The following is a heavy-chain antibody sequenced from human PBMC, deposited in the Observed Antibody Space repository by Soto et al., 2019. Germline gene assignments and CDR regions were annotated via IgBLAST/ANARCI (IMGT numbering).Heavy chain of an antibody. D-gene: IGHD2-15*01. V-gene: IGHV4-4*02. CDR3: ARDFEDVVVVAASRLIYYYMDV. CDR2: IHHSGRT. Sequence: QVQLQESGPGLVKPSGTLSLTCAVSSGSISSSNWWSWVRQPPGKGLEWIGEIHHSGRTNYNPSLKRRVTISVDKSKNQFSLKLSSVTAADTAVYYCARDFEDVVVVAASRLIYYYMDVWGTGTTVTVSS. CDR1: SGSISSSNW. J-gene: IGHJ6*03.